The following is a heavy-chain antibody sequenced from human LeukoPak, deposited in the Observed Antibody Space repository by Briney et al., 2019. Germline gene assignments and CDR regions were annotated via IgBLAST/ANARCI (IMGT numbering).Heavy chain of an antibody. Sequence: GGSLRLSCAASGFTFSSYAMSWVRQAPGKGLEWVSATSGSGGSTYYADSVKGRFTISRDNSKNTLYLQMNSLRAEDTAVYYCAKINAASANYYYYGMDVWGQGTTVTVSS. CDR2: TSGSGGST. V-gene: IGHV3-23*01. J-gene: IGHJ6*02. CDR1: GFTFSSYA. CDR3: AKINAASANYYYYGMDV. D-gene: IGHD6-13*01.